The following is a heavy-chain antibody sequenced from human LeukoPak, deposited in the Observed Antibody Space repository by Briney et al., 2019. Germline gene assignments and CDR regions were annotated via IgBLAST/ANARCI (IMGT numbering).Heavy chain of an antibody. J-gene: IGHJ3*02. CDR1: GGSISSGGYS. CDR3: ARAGYCSSTSCYWGAFDI. Sequence: SETLSLTCAVSGGSISSGGYSWSWIRQPPGKGLEWIGYIYHSGSTYYNPSLKSRVTISVDRSKNQFSPKLSSVTAADTAVYYCARAGYCSSTSCYWGAFDIWGQGTMVTVSS. D-gene: IGHD2-2*01. CDR2: IYHSGST. V-gene: IGHV4-30-2*01.